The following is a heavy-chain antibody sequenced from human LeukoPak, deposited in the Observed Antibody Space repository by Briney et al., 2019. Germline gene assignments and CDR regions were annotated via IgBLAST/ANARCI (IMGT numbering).Heavy chain of an antibody. CDR3: ARDLSRYYDFWSGYYREDAFDI. Sequence: ASVKVSCKASGYTFTGYYMHWVRQAPGQGLEWMGWISAYNGNTNYAQKLQGRVTMTTDTSTSTAYMELRSLRSDDTAVYYCARDLSRYYDFWSGYYREDAFDIWGQGTMVTVSS. D-gene: IGHD3-3*01. V-gene: IGHV1-18*04. CDR1: GYTFTGYY. J-gene: IGHJ3*02. CDR2: ISAYNGNT.